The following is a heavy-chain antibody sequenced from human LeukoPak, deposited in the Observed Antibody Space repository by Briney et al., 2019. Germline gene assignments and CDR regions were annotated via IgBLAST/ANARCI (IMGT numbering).Heavy chain of an antibody. CDR2: VGGDERT. CDR3: ARGGMRGKISYTYYYMDV. V-gene: IGHV3-23*01. CDR1: GFPFSGNA. D-gene: IGHD2-2*02. Sequence: GGSLRLSCAASGFPFSGNAMSWVRQVPGRGLEWVSGVGGDERTHYADFVRGRFTISRDNSRDTLSLQMNSLRGEDTAVYYCARGGMRGKISYTYYYMDVWGKGTTVTVSS. J-gene: IGHJ6*03.